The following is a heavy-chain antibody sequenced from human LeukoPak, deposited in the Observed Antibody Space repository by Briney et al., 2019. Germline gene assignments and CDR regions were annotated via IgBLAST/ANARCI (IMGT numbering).Heavy chain of an antibody. V-gene: IGHV3-7*01. CDR3: ARDDGFSCYSY. Sequence: GGSLRLSCVASGFTFSDHYMDWVRQAPGKGLEWVANINVDGSEKYYVDSVKGRFTISRDNAKNSLYLQMNSLTVEDTAVYYCARDDGFSCYSYWGQGTLVTVSS. J-gene: IGHJ4*02. CDR2: INVDGSEK. CDR1: GFTFSDHY. D-gene: IGHD3/OR15-3a*01.